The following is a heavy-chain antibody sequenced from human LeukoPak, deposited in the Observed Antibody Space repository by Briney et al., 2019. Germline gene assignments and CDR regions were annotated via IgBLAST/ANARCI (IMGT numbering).Heavy chain of an antibody. CDR1: GGTFSSHA. D-gene: IGHD3-3*01. J-gene: IGHJ6*03. Sequence: PMASVKVSCKASGGTFSSHAISWVRQAPGQGLEWVGGIIPIFGTTNYAQKLQGRVTMTTDTSTSTAYMELRSLRSDDTAVYYCARDPPSLRFLKWLPHPYYYYYMDVWGKGTTVTVSS. CDR3: ARDPPSLRFLKWLPHPYYYYYMDV. V-gene: IGHV1-69*05. CDR2: IIPIFGTT.